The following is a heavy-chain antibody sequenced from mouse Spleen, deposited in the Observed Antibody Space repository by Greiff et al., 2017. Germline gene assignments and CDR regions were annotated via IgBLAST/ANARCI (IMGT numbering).Heavy chain of an antibody. CDR2: ISNGGGST. D-gene: IGHD2-10*02. CDR3: ARQEGMVTTAY. J-gene: IGHJ3*01. CDR1: GFTFSSYT. V-gene: IGHV5-12-2*01. Sequence: EVQVVESGGGLVQPGGSLKLSCAASGFTFSSYTMSWVRQTPEKRLEWVAYISNGGGSTYYPDTVKGRFTISRDNAKNTLYLQMSSLKSEDTAMYYCARQEGMVTTAYWGQGTLVTVSA.